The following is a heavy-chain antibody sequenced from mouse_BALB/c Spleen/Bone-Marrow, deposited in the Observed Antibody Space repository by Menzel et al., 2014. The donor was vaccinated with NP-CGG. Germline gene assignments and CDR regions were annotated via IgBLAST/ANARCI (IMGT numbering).Heavy chain of an antibody. CDR1: GFTFSSYG. D-gene: IGHD2-4*01. Sequence: DVKLQESGGDLVKPGGSLKLSCAASGFTFSSYGMSWVRQIPDKRLEWVATISSGGGYTFYPDSVKGRFTISRDNAKNTLNLQMTSLKSEDTAMYYCARRRDYDYFDYWGQGTTLTVSS. J-gene: IGHJ2*01. V-gene: IGHV5-6*02. CDR3: ARRRDYDYFDY. CDR2: ISSGGGYT.